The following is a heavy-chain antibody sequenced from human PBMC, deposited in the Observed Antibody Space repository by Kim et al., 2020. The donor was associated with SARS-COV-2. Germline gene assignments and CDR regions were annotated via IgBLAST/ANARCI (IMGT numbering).Heavy chain of an antibody. J-gene: IGHJ6*02. D-gene: IGHD3-9*01. V-gene: IGHV3-30*18. CDR1: GFTFSSYG. Sequence: GGSLRLSCAASGFTFSSYGMHWVRQAPGKGLEWVAVISYDGSNKYYADSVKGRCTISRDNSKNTLYLQMNSLRAEDTAVYYCAKDLEYYDILTGYLRTVDYYYYGMDVWGQGTTVTVSS. CDR2: ISYDGSNK. CDR3: AKDLEYYDILTGYLRTVDYYYYGMDV.